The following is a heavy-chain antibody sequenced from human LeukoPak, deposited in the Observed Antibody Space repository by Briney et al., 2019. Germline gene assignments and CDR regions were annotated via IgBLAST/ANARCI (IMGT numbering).Heavy chain of an antibody. Sequence: GGSVKVSCKASGYTFTVYWLHWVRQAPGEGLEWMGWINPNSGGTNYAQKFQGRVTMTRDTSISTIYMELSSLRSDDTAVYYCMRGGGSSWFDYWGQGTLVTVSS. CDR2: INPNSGGT. D-gene: IGHD6-13*01. V-gene: IGHV1-2*02. CDR3: MRGGGSSWFDY. J-gene: IGHJ4*02. CDR1: GYTFTVYW.